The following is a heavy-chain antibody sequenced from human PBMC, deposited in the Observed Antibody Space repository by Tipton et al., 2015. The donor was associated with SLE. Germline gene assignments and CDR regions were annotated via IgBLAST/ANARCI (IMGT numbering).Heavy chain of an antibody. J-gene: IGHJ4*02. CDR1: GFAFNFYG. V-gene: IGHV3-30*02. CDR3: AKDGSGNCLAEF. CDR2: IRFNGDNR. D-gene: IGHD3-10*01. Sequence: SLRLSCDTSGFAFNFYGIHWVRQAPGKGLEWVALIRFNGDNRYYAESVKGRFTFSRDSLKNTLYLQINNVRREDTGTYYCAKDGSGNCLAEFGGQGTLVTVSS.